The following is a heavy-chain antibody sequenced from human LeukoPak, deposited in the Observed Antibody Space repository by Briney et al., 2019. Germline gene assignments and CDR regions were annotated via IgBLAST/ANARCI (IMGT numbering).Heavy chain of an antibody. V-gene: IGHV3-7*01. CDR3: ARDDIAAAPVIKGGPSDY. CDR2: IKQDGSEK. J-gene: IGHJ4*02. CDR1: GFTFSSYW. D-gene: IGHD6-13*01. Sequence: GGSLRLSCAASGFTFSSYWMSWVRQAPGKGLEWVANIKQDGSEKYYVDSVKGRFTISRDNAKNSLYLQMNSLRAEDTAVYYCARDDIAAAPVIKGGPSDYWGQGTLVTVSS.